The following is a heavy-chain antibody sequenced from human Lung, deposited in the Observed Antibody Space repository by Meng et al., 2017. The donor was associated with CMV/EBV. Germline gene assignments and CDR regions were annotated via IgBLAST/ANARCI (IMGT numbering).Heavy chain of an antibody. D-gene: IGHD2-2*01. Sequence: GESXKISCQGSGYSFTSYWIVWVRQMPGKGLEWMGIIYPGDSDTTYSPSFQGQVTISADNSISTTYLQWNSLRASDTAMYYCARQLDTRTWDNWFDPWGQGTLVTVSS. V-gene: IGHV5-51*01. CDR3: ARQLDTRTWDNWFDP. CDR2: IYPGDSDT. CDR1: GYSFTSYW. J-gene: IGHJ5*02.